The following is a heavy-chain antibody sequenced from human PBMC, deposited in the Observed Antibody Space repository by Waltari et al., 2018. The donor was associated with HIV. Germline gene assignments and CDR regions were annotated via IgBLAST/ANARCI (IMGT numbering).Heavy chain of an antibody. CDR2: MNPLGSER. J-gene: IGHJ4*02. V-gene: IGHV3-7*03. CDR1: GFTFRHHW. D-gene: IGHD2-15*01. CDR3: ATEAWWRFDY. Sequence: EVQLVESGGGLVQPGGSLRLSGTDSGFTFRHHWMSWVRQAPGKGLEWVANMNPLGSERYYVDSVRGRFTISRDNAEKSLYLQMNGLRAEDTAIYYCATEAWWRFDYWGQGALVTVSS.